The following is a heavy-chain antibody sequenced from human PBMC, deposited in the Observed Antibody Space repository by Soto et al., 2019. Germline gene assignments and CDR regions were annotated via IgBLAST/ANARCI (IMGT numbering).Heavy chain of an antibody. CDR1: GGSFSGYY. J-gene: IGHJ4*02. Sequence: SETLSLTCAVYGGSFSGYYWSWIRQPPGKGLEWIGEINHSGSTNYNPSLKSRVTISVDTSKNQFSLKLSSVTAADTAVYYCARSAVVSVFDYWGQGTLVTVS. CDR2: INHSGST. D-gene: IGHD3-22*01. CDR3: ARSAVVSVFDY. V-gene: IGHV4-34*01.